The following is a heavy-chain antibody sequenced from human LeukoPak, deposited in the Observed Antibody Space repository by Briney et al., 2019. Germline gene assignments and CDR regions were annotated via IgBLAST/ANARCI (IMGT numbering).Heavy chain of an antibody. CDR3: ARIRGYYYGSGENPFDI. CDR2: LNPTGGGT. Sequence: ASVKVSCKASGYTFTSYYIHWVRQAPGQGLEWMGLLNPTGGGTKYAQTFQGRVTMTRDTSMSTVFMYLSSLRSEDTAVYYCARIRGYYYGSGENPFDIWGQGTMVTVSS. J-gene: IGHJ3*02. V-gene: IGHV1-46*01. CDR1: GYTFTSYY. D-gene: IGHD3-10*01.